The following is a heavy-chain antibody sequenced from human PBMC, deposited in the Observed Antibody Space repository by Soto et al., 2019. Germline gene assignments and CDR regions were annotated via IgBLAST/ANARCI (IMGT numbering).Heavy chain of an antibody. CDR3: ARGESGSYLSWFDP. V-gene: IGHV3-48*03. CDR1: GFTFSSYE. Sequence: GGSLRLSCAASGFTFSSYEMNWVRQAPGKGLEWVSYISSSGSTIYYADSVKGRFTISRDNAKNSLYLQMNSLRAEDTAVYYCARGESGSYLSWFDPWGQGTLVTVSS. CDR2: ISSSGSTI. D-gene: IGHD1-26*01. J-gene: IGHJ5*02.